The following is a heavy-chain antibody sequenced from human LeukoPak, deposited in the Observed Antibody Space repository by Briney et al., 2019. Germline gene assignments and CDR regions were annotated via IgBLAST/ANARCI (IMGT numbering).Heavy chain of an antibody. J-gene: IGHJ4*02. CDR1: GGSFSGYY. CDR3: AAPSSGSAATAFYFDY. CDR2: INHSGST. Sequence: SETLSLTCAVYGGSFSGYYWSWIRQPPRKGLDWIGEINHSGSTNYSPSLKSRVTISVDTSKNQFSLRLSSVTAADTAVYYCAAPSSGSAATAFYFDYWGQGTLVTVSS. D-gene: IGHD3-22*01. V-gene: IGHV4-34*01.